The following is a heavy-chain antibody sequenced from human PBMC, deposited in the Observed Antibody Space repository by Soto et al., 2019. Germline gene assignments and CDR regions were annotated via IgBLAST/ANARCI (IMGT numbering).Heavy chain of an antibody. D-gene: IGHD3-9*01. CDR2: ISGSGGST. CDR1: RFTFSSYA. Sequence: GGSLRLSCAASRFTFSSYAMSWVRQAPGKGLELVSAISGSGGSTYYADSVKGRFTISRDNSKNTLYLQMNSLRAEDTAVYYCTKDAKFDDIYTGYFVNDLWGQGTLVTVSS. V-gene: IGHV3-23*01. J-gene: IGHJ5*02. CDR3: TKDAKFDDIYTGYFVNDL.